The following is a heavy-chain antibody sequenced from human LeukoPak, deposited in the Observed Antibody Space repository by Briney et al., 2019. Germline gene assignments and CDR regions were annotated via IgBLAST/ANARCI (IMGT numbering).Heavy chain of an antibody. CDR3: ARAISGYNAIDY. Sequence: SETLSLTCTVSGGSISSYYWSWIRQPPGKRLEWIGYIYYSGSTNYNPSLKSRVTISVDTSKNQFSLKLSSVTAADTAVYYCARAISGYNAIDYWGQGTLVTVSS. V-gene: IGHV4-59*01. J-gene: IGHJ4*02. CDR1: GGSISSYY. CDR2: IYYSGST. D-gene: IGHD5-18*01.